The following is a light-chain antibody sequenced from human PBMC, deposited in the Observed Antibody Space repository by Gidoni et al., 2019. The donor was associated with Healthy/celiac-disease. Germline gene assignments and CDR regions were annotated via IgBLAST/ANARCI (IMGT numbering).Light chain of an antibody. CDR1: QSVSSSY. CDR2: GAS. V-gene: IGKV3-20*01. CDR3: QQYGSSPSFT. J-gene: IGKJ3*01. Sequence: EIVLTQSPGTLSLSPGERATLSCRASQSVSSSYLAWYQQKPGQAPRLRIYGASSRATGIPDRFSGSGSGTDFTLTISRLEPEDFAVYYCQQYGSSPSFTFXPXTKVDIK.